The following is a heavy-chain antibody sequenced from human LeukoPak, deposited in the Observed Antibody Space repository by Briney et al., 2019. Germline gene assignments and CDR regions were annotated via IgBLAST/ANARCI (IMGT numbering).Heavy chain of an antibody. V-gene: IGHV1-46*01. Sequence: ASVKVSCKTSGYTFTDYYIHWVRRAPGQGLEWMGLINPSADRTTYAQRFQGRVTMTRDTSTSTAYMELSSLRSEDTAVYYCARGKYHDFRRLGPYYYYMDLWGKGTTVTVSS. CDR3: ARGKYHDFRRLGPYYYYMDL. D-gene: IGHD3-3*01. CDR1: GYTFTDYY. J-gene: IGHJ6*03. CDR2: INPSADRT.